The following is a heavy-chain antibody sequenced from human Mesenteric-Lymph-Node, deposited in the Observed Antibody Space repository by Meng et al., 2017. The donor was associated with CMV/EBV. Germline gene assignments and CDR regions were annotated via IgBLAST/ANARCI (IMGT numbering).Heavy chain of an antibody. CDR1: GFTFSSYS. D-gene: IGHD6-6*01. Sequence: GESLKISCAASGFTFSSYSMHWVRQTPGKGLEWVAVISYDDGGNKYYADSVKGRFTISRDNSKNTLYLQMNSLRAEDTAVYYCAKGGSSSSHYFDYWGQGTLVTVSS. V-gene: IGHV3-30*04. CDR3: AKGGSSSSHYFDY. J-gene: IGHJ4*02. CDR2: ISYDDGGNK.